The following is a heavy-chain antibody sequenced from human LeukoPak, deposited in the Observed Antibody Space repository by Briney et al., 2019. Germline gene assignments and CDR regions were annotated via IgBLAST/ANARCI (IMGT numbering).Heavy chain of an antibody. D-gene: IGHD6-19*01. J-gene: IGHJ4*02. CDR1: GGSISSDNHF. Sequence: SETLSLTCTASGGSISSDNHFWGWIRQPPGKGLEWIGYTYDSGYTNYNPSLKSRVTISVDMSKNQFSLKLSSVTAADTAVYYCARVMGSGWTGFDYWGQGTLVTVSS. V-gene: IGHV4-61*01. CDR2: TYDSGYT. CDR3: ARVMGSGWTGFDY.